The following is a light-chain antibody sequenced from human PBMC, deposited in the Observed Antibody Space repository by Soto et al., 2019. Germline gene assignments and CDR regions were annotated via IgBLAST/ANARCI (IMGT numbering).Light chain of an antibody. CDR1: QTISSW. V-gene: IGKV1-5*03. CDR2: KAS. CDR3: QQYNSHPQT. J-gene: IGKJ1*01. Sequence: DIQMTQSPSTLSGSVGDRVTITCRASQTISSWLAWYQQKPGKAPKLLIYKASSLESGVPSRFSGSGSGTEFTLTISSLQPDDFATYYCQQYNSHPQTFGQGTKVDIK.